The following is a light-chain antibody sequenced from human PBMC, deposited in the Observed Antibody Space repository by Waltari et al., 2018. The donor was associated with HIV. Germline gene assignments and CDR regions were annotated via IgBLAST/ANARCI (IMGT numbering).Light chain of an antibody. Sequence: SYVLTQPPSVSVAPGQTARITCGGDNIGSKGVHWYQKKPSQAPVLGVYDASARPSGIPERFSGSSSWNTATLTIRRVEAGDESDFYCQVWDSSTDLRVFGGGTKLTVL. CDR2: DAS. CDR3: QVWDSSTDLRV. V-gene: IGLV3-21*02. J-gene: IGLJ2*01. CDR1: NIGSKG.